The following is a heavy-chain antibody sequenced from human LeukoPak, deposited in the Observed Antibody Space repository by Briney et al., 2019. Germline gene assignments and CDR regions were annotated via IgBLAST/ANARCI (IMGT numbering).Heavy chain of an antibody. D-gene: IGHD6-13*01. J-gene: IGHJ5*02. CDR2: IYYSGST. CDR1: GGSISSGGYY. Sequence: SQTLSLTCAVSGGSISSGGYYWSWIRQHPGKGLEWIGYIYYSGSTYYNPSLKSRVTISVDTSKNQFSLKLSSVTAADTAVYYCARVKAKGIAAARDWFDPWGQGTLVTVSS. V-gene: IGHV4-31*11. CDR3: ARVKAKGIAAARDWFDP.